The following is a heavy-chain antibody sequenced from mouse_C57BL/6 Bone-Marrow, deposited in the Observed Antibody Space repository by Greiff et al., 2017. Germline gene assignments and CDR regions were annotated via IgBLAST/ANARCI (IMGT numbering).Heavy chain of an antibody. CDR3: ARYDYDAMDY. CDR1: GYTFTSYW. Sequence: QVQLQQPGAELVRPGTSVKLSCKASGYTFTSYWMHWVKQRPGQGLEWIGVIDPSDSYTNYNQKFKGKATLTVDTSSSTAYMQLSSLTSEDSAVYYCARYDYDAMDYWGQGTSGTVSS. V-gene: IGHV1-59*01. CDR2: IDPSDSYT. J-gene: IGHJ4*01.